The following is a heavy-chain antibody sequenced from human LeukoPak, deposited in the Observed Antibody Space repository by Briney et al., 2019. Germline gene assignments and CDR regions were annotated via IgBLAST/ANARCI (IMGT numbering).Heavy chain of an antibody. J-gene: IGHJ4*02. Sequence: GGSLRLSCAASGFSFNTYWMYWVRQVPGKGPMWVSRIQSDGSSTSYADSVKGRFTISRDNAKNTLYLQMNNLRAEDTAVYYCTTLYAGTMDYWGQGTLVTVSS. CDR1: GFSFNTYW. D-gene: IGHD3-16*01. CDR2: IQSDGSST. CDR3: TTLYAGTMDY. V-gene: IGHV3-74*01.